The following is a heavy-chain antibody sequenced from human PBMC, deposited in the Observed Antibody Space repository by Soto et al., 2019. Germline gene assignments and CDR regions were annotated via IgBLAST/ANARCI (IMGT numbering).Heavy chain of an antibody. D-gene: IGHD6-13*01. Sequence: PGGSLRLSCAASGFTFSSYSMNWVRQAPGKGLEWVSSISSSSSYIYYADSVKGRFTVSRDNAKNSLYLQMNSLRAGDTAVYYCARDPIAAPFDPWGQGTLVTVSS. V-gene: IGHV3-21*01. CDR3: ARDPIAAPFDP. CDR2: ISSSSSYI. J-gene: IGHJ5*02. CDR1: GFTFSSYS.